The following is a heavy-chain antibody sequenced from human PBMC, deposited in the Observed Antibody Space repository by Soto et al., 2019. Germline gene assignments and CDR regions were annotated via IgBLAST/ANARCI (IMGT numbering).Heavy chain of an antibody. Sequence: QTLSLTCTVSGGSISSYYWSWIRQPPGKALEWLARIDWDDDKYYSTSLKTRLTISKDTSKNQVVLTMTNMDPVDTATYYCAWIPIYYYGMDVWGQGTTVTVSS. J-gene: IGHJ6*02. CDR2: IDWDDDK. CDR1: GGSISSYY. V-gene: IGHV2-70*11. CDR3: AWIPIYYYGMDV.